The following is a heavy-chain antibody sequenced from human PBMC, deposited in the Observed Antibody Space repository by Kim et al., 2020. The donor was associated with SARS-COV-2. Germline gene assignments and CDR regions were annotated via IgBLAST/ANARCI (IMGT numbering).Heavy chain of an antibody. Sequence: SETLSLTCAVSGGSISSSNWWSWVRQPPGKGLEWIGEIYHSGSTNYNPSLKSRVTISVDKSKNQFSLKLSSVTAADTAVYYCARVRMGGVVLGAPRYGFDIWGQGTMVTVSS. J-gene: IGHJ3*02. V-gene: IGHV4-4*02. D-gene: IGHD3-3*01. CDR3: ARVRMGGVVLGAPRYGFDI. CDR1: GGSISSSNW. CDR2: IYHSGST.